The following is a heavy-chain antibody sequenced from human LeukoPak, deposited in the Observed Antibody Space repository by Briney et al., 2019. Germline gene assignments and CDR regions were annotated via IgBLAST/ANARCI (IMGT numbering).Heavy chain of an antibody. CDR3: ARGGSYGAPYDY. CDR1: GGTFSSYA. Sequence: GASVKVSCKASGGTFSSYAISWVRQAPGQGLEWMGGIIPIFGTANYAQKFQGRVTITADESTSTAYMELSSLRSEDTAVYYCARGGSYGAPYDYWGQGTLVTVSS. V-gene: IGHV1-69*13. CDR2: IIPIFGTA. J-gene: IGHJ4*02. D-gene: IGHD1-26*01.